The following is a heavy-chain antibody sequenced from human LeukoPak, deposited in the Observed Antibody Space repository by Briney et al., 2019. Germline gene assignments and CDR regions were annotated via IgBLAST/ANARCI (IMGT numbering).Heavy chain of an antibody. J-gene: IGHJ4*02. D-gene: IGHD3-22*01. Sequence: GGSLRLSCAASGFTFSSYSMNWVRQAPGKGLEWVSSISSSSSYIYYADSVKGRFTISRDNAKNSLYLQMNSLRAEDTAVYYCARERYYDSSGYYYFDYWGQGTLVTVSS. V-gene: IGHV3-21*01. CDR2: ISSSSSYI. CDR3: ARERYYDSSGYYYFDY. CDR1: GFTFSSYS.